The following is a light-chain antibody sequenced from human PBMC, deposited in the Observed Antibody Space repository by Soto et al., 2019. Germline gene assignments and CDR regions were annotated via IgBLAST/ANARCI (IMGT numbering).Light chain of an antibody. Sequence: DVQMTQSPSSLSASVGDRVTITCRASQNIRTYLSWVQQKPGKAPKLLIYRASTLESGVPSRFSGSGSGTDFTLTVCSLQLEDFATYYCQQTYNAPVTFGQGTRVEI. CDR2: RAS. V-gene: IGKV1-39*01. CDR1: QNIRTY. CDR3: QQTYNAPVT. J-gene: IGKJ1*01.